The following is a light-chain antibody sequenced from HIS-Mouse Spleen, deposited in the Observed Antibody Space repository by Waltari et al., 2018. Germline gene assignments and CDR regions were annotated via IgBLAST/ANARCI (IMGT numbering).Light chain of an antibody. CDR3: QQLNSYPWT. CDR2: AAS. J-gene: IGKJ1*01. V-gene: IGKV1-9*01. Sequence: IQLTQSPSFLSASVRDRVTITCRASQGISSYLAWYQQKPGKAPKLLIYAASTLQSGVPSRFSGSGSGTEFTLTISSLQPEDFATYYCQQLNSYPWTFGQGTKVEIK. CDR1: QGISSY.